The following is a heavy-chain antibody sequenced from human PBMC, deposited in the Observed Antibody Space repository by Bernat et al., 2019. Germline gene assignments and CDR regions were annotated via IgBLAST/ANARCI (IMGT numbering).Heavy chain of an antibody. V-gene: IGHV3-48*03. CDR3: ARDPGESGFWAAYGHFDF. J-gene: IGHJ4*02. Sequence: EVQLVESGGDLVQPGGSLRLSCAASGFTFSTYEMIWVRQAPGKGLEWISYISGSGGIMFYADSVKGRFTISRDNARNLLYLQMNSLRVEDTAVYYCARDPGESGFWAAYGHFDFWGRGTLVSVSS. CDR2: ISGSGGIM. D-gene: IGHD3/OR15-3a*01. CDR1: GFTFSTYE.